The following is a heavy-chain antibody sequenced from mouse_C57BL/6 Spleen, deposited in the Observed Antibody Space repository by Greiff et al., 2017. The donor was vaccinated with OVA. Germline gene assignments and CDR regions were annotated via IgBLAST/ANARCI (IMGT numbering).Heavy chain of an antibody. CDR3: ARGGGDGYPLSY. Sequence: EVQLQQSGPELVKPGASVKISCKASGYTFTDYYMNWVKQSHGKSLEWIGDINPNNGGTSYNQKFKGKATLTVDKSSSTAYMELRSLTSEDSAVYYCARGGGDGYPLSYWGQGTTLTVSS. D-gene: IGHD2-3*01. V-gene: IGHV1-26*01. J-gene: IGHJ2*01. CDR1: GYTFTDYY. CDR2: INPNNGGT.